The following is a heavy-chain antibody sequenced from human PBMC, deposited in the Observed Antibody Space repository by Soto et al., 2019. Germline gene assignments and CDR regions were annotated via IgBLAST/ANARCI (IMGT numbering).Heavy chain of an antibody. CDR3: ARGGIAARLTYNWFDP. Sequence: SETLSLTCTVSGGSISSYYWSWIRQPPGKGLEWIGYIYYSGSTNYNPSLKSRVTISVDTSKNQFSLKLSSVTAADTAVHYCARGGIAARLTYNWFDPWGQGTLVTVSS. J-gene: IGHJ5*02. D-gene: IGHD6-6*01. CDR1: GGSISSYY. V-gene: IGHV4-59*01. CDR2: IYYSGST.